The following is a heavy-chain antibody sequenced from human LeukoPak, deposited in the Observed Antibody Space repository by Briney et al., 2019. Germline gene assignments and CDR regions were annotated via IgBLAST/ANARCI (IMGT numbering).Heavy chain of an antibody. J-gene: IGHJ4*02. V-gene: IGHV4-31*03. CDR1: GGFGGSISNGDYY. CDR3: ARETRIEWLRFLDS. D-gene: IGHD5-12*01. Sequence: SETLSLTCTVSGGFGGSISNGDYYWSWIRQHPERGLEWIGYIHSNGNTYHNPSLGSRVAISVDPSKSQFSLRLSAVTAADTAVYYCARETRIEWLRFLDSWGQGTLVTVSS. CDR2: IHSNGNT.